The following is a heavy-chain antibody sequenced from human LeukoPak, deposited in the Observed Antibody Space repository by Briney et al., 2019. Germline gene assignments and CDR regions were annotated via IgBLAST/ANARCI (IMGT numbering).Heavy chain of an antibody. CDR1: GFTFNTYS. V-gene: IGHV3-48*02. CDR2: ISSGSSTI. CDR3: ARGNWAFDY. D-gene: IGHD7-27*01. J-gene: IGHJ4*02. Sequence: PGGSLRLSCAASGFTFNTYSMNWVRQAPGKGLEWVSYISSGSSTIYYADSVKGRFTISRDNAKNSLYLQMSSVRDEDTAVYYCARGNWAFDYWGQGTLVTVSS.